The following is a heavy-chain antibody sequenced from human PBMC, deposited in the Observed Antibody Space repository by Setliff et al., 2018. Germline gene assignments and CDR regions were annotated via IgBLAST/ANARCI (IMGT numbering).Heavy chain of an antibody. V-gene: IGHV4-61*09. Sequence: SETLSLTCTVSGGSISSGSYYWSWIRQPAGKGLEWIGHIYTSGSTNYNPSLKSRVTISVDTSKNQFSLKLSSVTAADTAVYYRASNALPHYDYSNYEGLYDYYYYMDVWGKGTTVTVSS. CDR2: IYTSGST. J-gene: IGHJ6*03. D-gene: IGHD4-4*01. CDR1: GGSISSGSYY. CDR3: ASNALPHYDYSNYEGLYDYYYYMDV.